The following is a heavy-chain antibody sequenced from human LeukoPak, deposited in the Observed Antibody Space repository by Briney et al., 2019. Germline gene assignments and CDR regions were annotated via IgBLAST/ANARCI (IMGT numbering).Heavy chain of an antibody. V-gene: IGHV4-59*12. D-gene: IGHD6-19*01. J-gene: IGHJ4*02. CDR2: IYYSGST. CDR1: GGSISSYH. CDR3: ARSYSSGWYWDFDY. Sequence: SETLSLTCTVSGGSISSYHWSWIRQPPGKGLEWIGYIYYSGSTNYNPSLKSRVTISVDTSKNQFSLELSSVTAADTAVYYCARSYSSGWYWDFDYWGQGTLVTVSS.